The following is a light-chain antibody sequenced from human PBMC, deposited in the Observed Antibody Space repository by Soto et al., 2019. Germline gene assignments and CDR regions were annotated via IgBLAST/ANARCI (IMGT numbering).Light chain of an antibody. Sequence: VMTQSPATLSVSPGERATLSCRASQTINSNLAWYQQKPGQAPRLLIYDASNRATGIPARFSGSGSGTDFTLTISSLEPEDFAVYYCQQRSNWLWTFGQGTKVDI. CDR3: QQRSNWLWT. V-gene: IGKV3-11*01. CDR2: DAS. J-gene: IGKJ1*01. CDR1: QTINSN.